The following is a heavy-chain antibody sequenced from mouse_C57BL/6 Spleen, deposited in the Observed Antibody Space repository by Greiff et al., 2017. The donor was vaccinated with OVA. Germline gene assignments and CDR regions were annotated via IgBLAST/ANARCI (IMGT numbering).Heavy chain of an antibody. CDR3: ARADYSNYEGVGYFDY. J-gene: IGHJ2*01. CDR2: INPSSGYT. Sequence: QVQLQQSGAELAKPGASVKLSCKASGYTFTSYWLHWVKQRPGQGLEWIGYINPSSGYTKYNQKFKDKATLTADKSSSTAYMQLSSLTYEDSAVYYCARADYSNYEGVGYFDYWGQGTTLTVSS. CDR1: GYTFTSYW. V-gene: IGHV1-7*01. D-gene: IGHD2-5*01.